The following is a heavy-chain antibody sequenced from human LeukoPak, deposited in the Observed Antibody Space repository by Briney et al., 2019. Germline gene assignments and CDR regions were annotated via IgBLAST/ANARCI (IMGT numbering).Heavy chain of an antibody. D-gene: IGHD2-8*01. CDR2: IYYSGST. V-gene: IGHV4-59*12. CDR1: GGSINGYY. CDR3: ARDQWGLDY. J-gene: IGHJ4*02. Sequence: PSETLSLTCTVSGGSINGYYWSWIRQPPGKGLEWIASIYYSGSTNYNPSLKSRVTISVDTSRNQFSLKLSSVTAADTAVYYCARDQWGLDYWGQGTLVTVSS.